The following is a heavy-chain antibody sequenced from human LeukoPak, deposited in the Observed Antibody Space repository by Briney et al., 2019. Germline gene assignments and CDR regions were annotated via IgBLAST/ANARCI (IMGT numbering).Heavy chain of an antibody. Sequence: ASVKVSCKASGYTFTGYYMHWVRQAPGQGLEWMGIINPSGGSTSYAQKFQGRVTMTRDTSTSTVYMELSSLRSEDTAVYYCARALVGARAGGFYYFDYWGQGTLVTVSS. CDR1: GYTFTGYY. J-gene: IGHJ4*02. D-gene: IGHD1-26*01. CDR3: ARALVGARAGGFYYFDY. CDR2: INPSGGST. V-gene: IGHV1-46*01.